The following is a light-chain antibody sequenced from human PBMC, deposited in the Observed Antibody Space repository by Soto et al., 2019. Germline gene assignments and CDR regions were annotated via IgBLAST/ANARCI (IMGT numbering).Light chain of an antibody. CDR2: DAS. J-gene: IGKJ1*01. CDR3: QQRSDWPPWT. CDR1: QSISSY. Sequence: EIVLTQSPATLSLSPGEGATLSCRASQSISSYLAWYQQNPGQAPRLLIYDASSRATGIPARFSGSGSGTDFTLTISSLEPEDFAVYYCQQRSDWPPWTFGQGTKVEIK. V-gene: IGKV3-11*01.